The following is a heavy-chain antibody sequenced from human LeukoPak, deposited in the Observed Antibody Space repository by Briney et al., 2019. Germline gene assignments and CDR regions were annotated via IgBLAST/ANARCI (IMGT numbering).Heavy chain of an antibody. V-gene: IGHV3-48*01. Sequence: GGSLRLSCAASGFTFSSYSMNWVRQAPGKGLEWVSYISSSSSTIYYADSVKGRFTISRDNAKNSLYLQMNSLRAEDTAVYYCARDLRMGSSGRLDYWGQGTLVAVSS. J-gene: IGHJ4*02. D-gene: IGHD6-6*01. CDR1: GFTFSSYS. CDR3: ARDLRMGSSGRLDY. CDR2: ISSSSSTI.